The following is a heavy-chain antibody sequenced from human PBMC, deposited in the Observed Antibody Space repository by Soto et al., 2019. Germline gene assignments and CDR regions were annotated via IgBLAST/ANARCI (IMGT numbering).Heavy chain of an antibody. D-gene: IGHD3-10*01. CDR3: ARDVAEPGESDRFDQ. CDR1: GDSIKSNVW. J-gene: IGHJ5*02. Sequence: QVQLQESGPRQVKPWGTLSLTCNVYGDSIKSNVWWSWVRQRPGKGLEWIGEIFHKGITYYNPSFASRVTMSVDKSRNQFSLLLTSVTASDTAIYYGARDVAEPGESDRFDQWGQGIMVAVSS. V-gene: IGHV4-4*02. CDR2: IFHKGIT.